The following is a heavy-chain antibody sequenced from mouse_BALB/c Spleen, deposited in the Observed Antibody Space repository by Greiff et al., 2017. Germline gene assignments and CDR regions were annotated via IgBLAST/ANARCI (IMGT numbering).Heavy chain of an antibody. CDR3: ATVRTNWYFDV. D-gene: IGHD1-1*01. Sequence: DLVKPGASVKLSCKASGYTFTSYWINWIKQRPGQGLEWIGRIAPGSGSTYYNEMFKGKATLTVDTSSSTAYIQLSSLSSEDSAVYFCATVRTNWYFDVWGAGTTVTVSS. J-gene: IGHJ1*01. V-gene: IGHV1S41*01. CDR2: IAPGSGST. CDR1: GYTFTSYW.